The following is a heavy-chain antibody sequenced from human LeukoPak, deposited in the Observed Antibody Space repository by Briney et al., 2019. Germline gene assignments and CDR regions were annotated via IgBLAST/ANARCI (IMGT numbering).Heavy chain of an antibody. CDR3: ARLAAAGSAFDI. CDR2: ISGSGGST. Sequence: GGSLRLSCAASGFTFSSYAMSWVRQAPGKGLEWVSAISGSGGSTYYADSVKGRFTISRDNSKNTLYLQMNSLRAEDAAVYYCARLAAAGSAFDIWGQGTMVTVSS. D-gene: IGHD6-13*01. J-gene: IGHJ3*02. V-gene: IGHV3-23*01. CDR1: GFTFSSYA.